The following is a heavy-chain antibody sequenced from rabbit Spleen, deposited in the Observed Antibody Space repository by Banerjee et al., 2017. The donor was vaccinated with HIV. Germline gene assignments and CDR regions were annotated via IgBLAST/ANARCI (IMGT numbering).Heavy chain of an antibody. CDR3: ARDSGSGAYIDGVFNL. Sequence: EQLEESGGGLVKPEGSLTLTCKASGVSFSDKDVMCWVRQAPGKGLEWIACIDTGSSGFTYFATWAKGRFTCSKTSSTTVTLQMTRLTAADTATYFCARDSGSGAYIDGVFNLWGPGTLVTVS. J-gene: IGHJ4*01. CDR2: IDTGSSGFT. CDR1: GVSFSDKDV. V-gene: IGHV1S45*01. D-gene: IGHD1-1*01.